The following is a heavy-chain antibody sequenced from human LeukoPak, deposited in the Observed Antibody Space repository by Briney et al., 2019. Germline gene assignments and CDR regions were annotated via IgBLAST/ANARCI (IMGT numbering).Heavy chain of an antibody. CDR3: ARGGVINLLYYYYGMDV. D-gene: IGHD3-10*01. V-gene: IGHV4-30-4*01. CDR1: GGSISSGDYY. CDR2: IYYSGST. Sequence: SETLSLTCTVSGGSISSGDYYWSWIRQPPGTGLEWIVYIYYSGSTYYNPSLKSRVTISVDTSKNQFSLKLSSVTAADTAVYYCARGGVINLLYYYYGMDVWGKGTTVTVSS. J-gene: IGHJ6*04.